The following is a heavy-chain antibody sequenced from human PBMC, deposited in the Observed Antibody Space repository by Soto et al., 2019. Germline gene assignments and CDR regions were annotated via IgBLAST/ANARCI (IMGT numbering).Heavy chain of an antibody. CDR3: ARDGKGWFDP. CDR2: IYHSGST. D-gene: IGHD1-1*01. V-gene: IGHV4-30-2*01. CDR1: GGSISSGGYS. J-gene: IGHJ5*02. Sequence: SETLSLTCAVSGGSISSGGYSWSWIRQPPGKGLEWIGYIYHSGSTYYNPSLKSRVTISVDRSKNQFSLKLSSVTAADTAVYYCARDGKGWFDPWGQGTLVTVSS.